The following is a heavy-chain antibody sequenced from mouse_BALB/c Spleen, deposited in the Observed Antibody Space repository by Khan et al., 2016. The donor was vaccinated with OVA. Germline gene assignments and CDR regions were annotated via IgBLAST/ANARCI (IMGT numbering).Heavy chain of an antibody. Sequence: QIQLVQSGPELKKPGETVKISCKASGYSFTNYGINWVKQSPGKGLKWMGWINTYSGETTYSQDFKGRSAFSLETSATTAKFRIHNLKNEDTCPCFCTRVDQKRLGAMDYWGQGTSVTVSS. CDR3: TRVDQKRLGAMDY. D-gene: IGHD1-2*01. CDR1: GYSFTNYG. J-gene: IGHJ4*01. V-gene: IGHV9-3-1*01. CDR2: INTYSGET.